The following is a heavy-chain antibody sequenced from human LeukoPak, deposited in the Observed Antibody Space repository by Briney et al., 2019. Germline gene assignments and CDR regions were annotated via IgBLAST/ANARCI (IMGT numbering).Heavy chain of an antibody. CDR2: ISSSSSYI. Sequence: GGPLRLSCAASGFTLSRYSMNWVRQAPGKGLEWVSSISSSSSYIYYADSVKGRFTISRDNAKNSLYLQMNSLRAEDTAVYYCARVIRGYSYGETGGYWGQGTLVTVSS. V-gene: IGHV3-21*01. CDR1: GFTLSRYS. D-gene: IGHD5-18*01. J-gene: IGHJ4*02. CDR3: ARVIRGYSYGETGGY.